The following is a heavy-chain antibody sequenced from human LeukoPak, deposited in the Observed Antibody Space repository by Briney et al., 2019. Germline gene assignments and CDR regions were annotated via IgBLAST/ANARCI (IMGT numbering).Heavy chain of an antibody. V-gene: IGHV3-21*01. CDR3: ARSFLSIAAAATDY. J-gene: IGHJ4*02. D-gene: IGHD6-13*01. CDR2: ISSSSSYM. CDR1: GFTFSSYS. Sequence: GGSLRLSCAASGFTFSSYSMNWVRQAPGKGLEWVSSISSSSSYMYYADSVKGRFTISRDNAKNSLYLQMNSLRAEDTAVYYCARSFLSIAAAATDYWGQGTLVTVSS.